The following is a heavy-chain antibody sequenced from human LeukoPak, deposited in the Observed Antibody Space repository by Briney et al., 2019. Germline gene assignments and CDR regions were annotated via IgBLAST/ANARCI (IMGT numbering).Heavy chain of an antibody. J-gene: IGHJ4*02. CDR1: GYTFTSYG. CDR3: AISNPTIYDY. V-gene: IGHV1-69*13. CDR2: IIPIFGTA. Sequence: SVKVSCKASGYTFTSYGISWVRQAPGQGLEWMGGIIPIFGTANYAQKFQGRVTITADESTKTAFMDLSSLRPEDTAVYYCAISNPTIYDYWGQGTLVTVSS. D-gene: IGHD3-3*01.